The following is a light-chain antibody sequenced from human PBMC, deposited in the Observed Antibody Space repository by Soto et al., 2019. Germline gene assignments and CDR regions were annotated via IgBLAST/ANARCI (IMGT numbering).Light chain of an antibody. CDR1: QSVRSNY. J-gene: IGKJ4*01. Sequence: EIVSTQSPGTLSLSSGERATLSCRASQSVRSNYLAWYQQKPGQAPRLLIYGASSRATGIPDRFGGSGSGSDFTLTISRLEPEDFAVYDCQQYASSPLTFGGGTKVEIK. CDR3: QQYASSPLT. CDR2: GAS. V-gene: IGKV3-20*01.